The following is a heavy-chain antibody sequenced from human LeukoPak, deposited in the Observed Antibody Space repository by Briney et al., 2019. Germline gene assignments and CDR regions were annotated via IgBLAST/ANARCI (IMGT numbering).Heavy chain of an antibody. V-gene: IGHV3-21*01. Sequence: GGSLRLSCAGSGFAFRAYKMHWVRQAPGKGLEYVSSISRSVKYIYYADSVKGRFTISRDNDKNSLYLQMNSLGVEDTAVYYCAKSRGSTCYSSSDYWGQGTLVTVSS. CDR1: GFAFRAYK. D-gene: IGHD2-15*01. CDR3: AKSRGSTCYSSSDY. J-gene: IGHJ4*02. CDR2: ISRSVKYI.